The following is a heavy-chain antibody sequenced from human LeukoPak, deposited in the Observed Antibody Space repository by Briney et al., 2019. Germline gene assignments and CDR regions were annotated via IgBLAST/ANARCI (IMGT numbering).Heavy chain of an antibody. CDR2: IYYSGST. J-gene: IGHJ5*02. CDR3: AGHTVGATHNWFDP. D-gene: IGHD1-26*01. CDR1: GGSISSSSYY. V-gene: IGHV4-39*01. Sequence: PSETLSLTCTVSGGSISSSSYYWGWIRQPPGKGLEWIGSIYYSGSTYYNPSLKSRVTISVDTSKNQYSLKLSSVTAADTAVYYCAGHTVGATHNWFDPWGQGTLVTVSS.